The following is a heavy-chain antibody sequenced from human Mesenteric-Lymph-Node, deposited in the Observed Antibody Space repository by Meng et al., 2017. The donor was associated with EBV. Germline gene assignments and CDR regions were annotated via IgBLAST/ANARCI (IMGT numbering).Heavy chain of an antibody. J-gene: IGHJ4*02. Sequence: QLQLQESGPGLVKPSETLSLTCTVSGGSISSSSYYWGWIRQPPGKGLEWIGNIYYSGSTYYNPSLKGRVTISVDTSKNHFSLKLSSVTAADTAVYYCARAGSSGWSDLDYWGQGTLVTVSS. CDR1: GGSISSSSYY. V-gene: IGHV4-39*02. D-gene: IGHD6-19*01. CDR3: ARAGSSGWSDLDY. CDR2: IYYSGST.